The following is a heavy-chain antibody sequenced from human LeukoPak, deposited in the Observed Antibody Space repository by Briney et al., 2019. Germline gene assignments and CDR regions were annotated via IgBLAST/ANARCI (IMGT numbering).Heavy chain of an antibody. J-gene: IGHJ6*02. V-gene: IGHV1-69*04. Sequence: ASVKVSCKASGGTFSSYAISWVRLAPGQGLEWMGRIIPILGIANYAQKFQGRVTITADKSTSTAYMELSSLRSEDTAVYYCARDRKDFYGSGSYMRRNYYGMDVWGQGTTVTVSS. CDR2: IIPILGIA. D-gene: IGHD3-10*01. CDR1: GGTFSSYA. CDR3: ARDRKDFYGSGSYMRRNYYGMDV.